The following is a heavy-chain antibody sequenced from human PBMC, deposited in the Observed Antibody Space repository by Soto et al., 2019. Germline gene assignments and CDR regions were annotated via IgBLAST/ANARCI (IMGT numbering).Heavy chain of an antibody. CDR2: IYHSGST. CDR3: ARDRLWFEITYYYYYGMDV. V-gene: IGHV4-4*02. Sequence: PSETLSLTCAVSGGSISSSNWWSWVRQPPGKGLEWIGEIYHSGSTNYNPSLKSRVTISVDKSKNQFSLKLSSVTAADTAVYYCARDRLWFEITYYYYYGMDVWGQGTTVTVSS. J-gene: IGHJ6*02. D-gene: IGHD3-10*01. CDR1: GGSISSSNW.